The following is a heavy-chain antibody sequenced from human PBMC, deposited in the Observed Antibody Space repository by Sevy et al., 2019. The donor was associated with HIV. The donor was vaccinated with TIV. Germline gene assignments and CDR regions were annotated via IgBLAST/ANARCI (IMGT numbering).Heavy chain of an antibody. CDR2: LYHSGTT. V-gene: IGHV4-38-2*01. Sequence: SETLSLTCAVSGYSMTSGYFWGWLRQSPGKGLEWIGSLYHSGTTYYSPSLKSRVTLSVDTSKNQFSLKVRSVTAADTAVYYCARVDSSGWSDYWGQGTLVTVSS. D-gene: IGHD6-13*01. CDR3: ARVDSSGWSDY. CDR1: GYSMTSGYF. J-gene: IGHJ4*02.